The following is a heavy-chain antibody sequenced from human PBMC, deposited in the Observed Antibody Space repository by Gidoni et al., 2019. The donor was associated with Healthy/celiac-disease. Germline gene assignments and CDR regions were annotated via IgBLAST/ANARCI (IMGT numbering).Heavy chain of an antibody. CDR1: GFTLRSYE. J-gene: IGHJ6*02. D-gene: IGHD3-3*01. V-gene: IGHV3-48*03. CDR2: ISSSGSTI. CDR3: ARAMYYDFWRGYNYYYGMDV. Sequence: EVQRVESGGGLVQPGGALRLSGEASGFTLRSYEMNWVRQAPGKGLEWVSYISSSGSTIYYADSVKGRFTISRDNAKNSLYLQMNSLRAEDTAVYYCARAMYYDFWRGYNYYYGMDVWGQGTTVTVSS.